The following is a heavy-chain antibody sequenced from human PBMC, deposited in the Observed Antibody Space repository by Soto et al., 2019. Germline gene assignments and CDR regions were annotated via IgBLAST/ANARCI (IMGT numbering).Heavy chain of an antibody. J-gene: IGHJ4*02. CDR3: ARGLKYYYDSSGFLTSQELYYFDY. V-gene: IGHV3-33*01. Sequence: GGSLRLSCAASGFTFSSYGMHWVRQAPGKGLEWVAVIWYDGSNKYYADSVKGRFTISRDNSKNTLYLQMNSLRAEDTAVYYCARGLKYYYDSSGFLTSQELYYFDYWGQGTLVTVS. CDR2: IWYDGSNK. CDR1: GFTFSSYG. D-gene: IGHD3-22*01.